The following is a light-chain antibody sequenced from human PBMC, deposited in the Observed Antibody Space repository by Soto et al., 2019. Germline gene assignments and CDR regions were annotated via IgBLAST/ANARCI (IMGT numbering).Light chain of an antibody. J-gene: IGLJ2*01. V-gene: IGLV2-14*01. CDR1: SSDVGGYNF. Sequence: QSALTQPASVSGSPGQSITISYTGTSSDVGGYNFVSWYQQHPGKAPKLMIYDVSNRPSGVSNRFSGSKSGKTASLTISGLQAEDVADYYCSSYTSSNTRVVFGGGTKLTVL. CDR2: DVS. CDR3: SSYTSSNTRVV.